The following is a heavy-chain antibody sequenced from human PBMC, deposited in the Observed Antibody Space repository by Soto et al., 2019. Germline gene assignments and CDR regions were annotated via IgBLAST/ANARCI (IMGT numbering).Heavy chain of an antibody. D-gene: IGHD3-22*01. V-gene: IGHV3-30-3*01. CDR2: IAYDGSKK. CDR3: ARGVYYDSSGYYGSAFDI. Sequence: QVQLVESGGGVVQPGRSLRLSCAASGFRFSGYTMHWVRQAPGKGLEWVALIAYDGSKKYYADSVKGRLTISRDNSKNTLYLQRNSLRPDDTALYYCARGVYYDSSGYYGSAFDIWGQGTMVTVSS. J-gene: IGHJ3*02. CDR1: GFRFSGYT.